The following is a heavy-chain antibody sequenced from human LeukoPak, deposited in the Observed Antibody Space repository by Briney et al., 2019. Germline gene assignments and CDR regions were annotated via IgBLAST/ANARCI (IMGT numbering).Heavy chain of an antibody. CDR1: GGSISSSSYY. V-gene: IGHV4-39*07. CDR3: ARVVADYYYYYMDV. D-gene: IGHD2-15*01. J-gene: IGHJ6*03. CDR2: IYYSGNT. Sequence: SETLSLTCSLSGGSISSSSYYWAWIRQPPGKGLEWIGSIYYSGNTYYSPSLKSRVTISVDTSKNQFSLKLSSVTAADTAVYYCARVVADYYYYYMDVWGKGTTVTISS.